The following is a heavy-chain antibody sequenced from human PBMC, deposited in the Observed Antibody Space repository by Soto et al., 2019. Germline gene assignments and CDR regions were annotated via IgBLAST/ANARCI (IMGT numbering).Heavy chain of an antibody. V-gene: IGHV4-34*01. Sequence: ETLSLTCAVNGGSFNNYFWTWIRQSPGTGLEWIGEINHSGSSNYSPSLKSRVTMSVDTSKNQFSLKLTSVTAADTAVYYCARGLTPSVVVTANRPFDYWGQGTQVTVSS. J-gene: IGHJ4*02. CDR2: INHSGSS. CDR1: GGSFNNYF. CDR3: ARGLTPSVVVTANRPFDY. D-gene: IGHD2-21*02.